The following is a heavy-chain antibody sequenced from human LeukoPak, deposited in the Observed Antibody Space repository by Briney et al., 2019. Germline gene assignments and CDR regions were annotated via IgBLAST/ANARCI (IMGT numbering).Heavy chain of an antibody. Sequence: PGGPLRLSCAASRFTFSSYSMNWVRQAPGKGLEWVSYISSSSSTIYYADSVKGRFTISRDNAKNSLYLQMNSLRAEDTAVYYCAFPYFFVDAFDIWGQGTVVTVSS. D-gene: IGHD2-15*01. V-gene: IGHV3-48*01. CDR2: ISSSSSTI. J-gene: IGHJ3*02. CDR3: AFPYFFVDAFDI. CDR1: RFTFSSYS.